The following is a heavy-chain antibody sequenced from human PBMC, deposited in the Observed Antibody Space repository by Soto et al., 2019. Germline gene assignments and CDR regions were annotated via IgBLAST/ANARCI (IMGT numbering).Heavy chain of an antibody. D-gene: IGHD3-16*02. Sequence: QVQLQESGPGLVKPSQTLSLTCTVSGGSISSGGDYWSWIRQHPGKGLEWIGYIYYSGRTYYNPSLKSRVSISVDTSKNQFSLKLSSVTAADTAVYYCARDYRASYPAYYYYGMDVGGQGTTVTVSS. V-gene: IGHV4-31*03. CDR3: ARDYRASYPAYYYYGMDV. CDR1: GGSISSGGDY. CDR2: IYYSGRT. J-gene: IGHJ6*02.